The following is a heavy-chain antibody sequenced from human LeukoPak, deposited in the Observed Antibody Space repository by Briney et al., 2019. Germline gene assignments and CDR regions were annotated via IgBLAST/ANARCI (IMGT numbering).Heavy chain of an antibody. J-gene: IGHJ4*02. V-gene: IGHV1-69*13. Sequence: SVKVSCKASGYTFTSYGISWVRQAPGQGLEWMGGIIPIFGTANYAQKFQGRVTITADESTSTVYMELSSLRSEDTAVYYCARGPVAGTGDVDYWGQGTLVTVSS. CDR2: IIPIFGTA. CDR1: GYTFTSYG. D-gene: IGHD6-19*01. CDR3: ARGPVAGTGDVDY.